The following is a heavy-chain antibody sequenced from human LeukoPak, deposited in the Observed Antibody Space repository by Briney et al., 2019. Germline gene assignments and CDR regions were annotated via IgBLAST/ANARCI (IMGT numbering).Heavy chain of an antibody. CDR1: GGSISSYY. J-gene: IGHJ6*02. V-gene: IGHV4-59*01. CDR2: IYYSGST. D-gene: IGHD6-19*01. CDR3: AREEEYSSGPEVLGYYYYGMDV. Sequence: SETLSLTCTVSGGSISSYYWSWIRQPPGKGLEWIGYIYYSGSTNYNPSLQSRVTVSIDTSKNQFSLKVRSVTPADTAVYYCAREEEYSSGPEVLGYYYYGMDVWGQGTTVTVSS.